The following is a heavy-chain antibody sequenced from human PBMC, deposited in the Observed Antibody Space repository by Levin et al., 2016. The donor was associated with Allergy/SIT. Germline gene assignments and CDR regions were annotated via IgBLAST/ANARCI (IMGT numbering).Heavy chain of an antibody. Sequence: GESLKISCAASGFTFSSYGMHWVRQAPGKGLEWVAVISYDGSNKYYADSVKGRFTISRDNSKNTLYLQMNSLRAEDTAVYYCAKDALVDSKIRTGYYYMDVWGKGTTVTVSS. J-gene: IGHJ6*03. CDR3: AKDALVDSKIRTGYYYMDV. CDR2: ISYDGSNK. V-gene: IGHV3-30*18. CDR1: GFTFSSYG. D-gene: IGHD2-8*02.